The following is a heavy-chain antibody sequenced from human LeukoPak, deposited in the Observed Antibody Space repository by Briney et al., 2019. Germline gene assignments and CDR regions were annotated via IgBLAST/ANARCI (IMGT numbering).Heavy chain of an antibody. Sequence: GGSLRLSCAASGFTFSSYGMHWVRQAPGKGVEWVAVISYDGSNNYYADSVKRRFTISRDNSKNTLYLQMNSLRAEDTAVYYCAKDSGYSSSCYFDYWGQGTLVTVSS. CDR1: GFTFSSYG. CDR3: AKDSGYSSSCYFDY. D-gene: IGHD6-13*01. J-gene: IGHJ4*02. V-gene: IGHV3-30*18. CDR2: ISYDGSNN.